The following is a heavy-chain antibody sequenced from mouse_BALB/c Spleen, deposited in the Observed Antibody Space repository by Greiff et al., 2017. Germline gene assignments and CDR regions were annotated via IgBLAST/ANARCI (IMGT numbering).Heavy chain of an antibody. Sequence: EVQGVESGGGLVKPGGSLKLSCAASGFAFSSYDMSWVRQTPEKRLEWVAYISSGGGSTYYPDTVKGRFTISRDNAKNTLYLQMSSLKSEDTAMYYCARHIYYYGSSAESYAMDYWGQGTSVTVSS. CDR1: GFAFSSYD. J-gene: IGHJ4*01. CDR2: ISSGGGST. D-gene: IGHD1-1*01. V-gene: IGHV5-12-1*01. CDR3: ARHIYYYGSSAESYAMDY.